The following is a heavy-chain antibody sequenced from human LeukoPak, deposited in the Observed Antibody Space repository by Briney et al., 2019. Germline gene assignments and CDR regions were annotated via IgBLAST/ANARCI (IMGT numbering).Heavy chain of an antibody. J-gene: IGHJ4*02. V-gene: IGHV3-23*01. Sequence: GGSLRLSCAASGFSFSSYAMSWVRQAPGKGLEWVSGISYSGGSTYSADSVKGRFTISRDNSKNTLFLQMNRLRAEDTAIYYCAKEYTGTFSPFPSYFDNWGQGTLVTVSS. CDR3: AKEYTGTFSPFPSYFDN. CDR2: ISYSGGST. CDR1: GFSFSSYA. D-gene: IGHD1-26*01.